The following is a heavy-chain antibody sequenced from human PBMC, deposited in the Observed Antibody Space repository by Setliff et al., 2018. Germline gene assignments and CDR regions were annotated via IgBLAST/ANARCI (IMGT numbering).Heavy chain of an antibody. D-gene: IGHD2-2*01. J-gene: IGHJ5*02. Sequence: ASVKVSCKASGYTFTNYVFHWVRQAPGQRLEWMGWINAVSGNTKYSQKFQGRVTITRDTSTSTAYMELSSLRPEDTAVYYCARATSCHGDWFDPWGQGTLVTVSS. V-gene: IGHV1-3*01. CDR1: GYTFTNYV. CDR2: INAVSGNT. CDR3: ARATSCHGDWFDP.